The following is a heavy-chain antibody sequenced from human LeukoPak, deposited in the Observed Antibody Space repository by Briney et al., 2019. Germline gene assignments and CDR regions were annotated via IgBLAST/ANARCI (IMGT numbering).Heavy chain of an antibody. V-gene: IGHV3-30-3*01. J-gene: IGHJ4*02. CDR2: ISYDGSNK. D-gene: IGHD3-10*01. CDR1: GFTLNTYA. CDR3: ARDPQLLWFGEYFGHFDY. Sequence: GRSLRLSCAASGFTLNTYAMHWVRQAPGKGLEWVAVISYDGSNKYYADSVKGRFTISRDNSKDTLYLQMNSLGVEDTAVYYCARDPQLLWFGEYFGHFDYWGQGTLVTVSS.